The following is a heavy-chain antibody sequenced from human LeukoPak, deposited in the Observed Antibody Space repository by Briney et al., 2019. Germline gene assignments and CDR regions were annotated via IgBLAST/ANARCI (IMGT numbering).Heavy chain of an antibody. CDR3: ARAGRDYGDYVAY. D-gene: IGHD4-17*01. CDR1: GFTFSSYW. Sequence: QPGGSLRLSCAASGFTFSSYWVSWVRQAPGKGLEWVANIKQDGSEKYYVDSVKGRFTISRDNAKNSLYLQMNSLRAEDTAVYYCARAGRDYGDYVAYWGQGTLVTVSS. CDR2: IKQDGSEK. J-gene: IGHJ4*02. V-gene: IGHV3-7*01.